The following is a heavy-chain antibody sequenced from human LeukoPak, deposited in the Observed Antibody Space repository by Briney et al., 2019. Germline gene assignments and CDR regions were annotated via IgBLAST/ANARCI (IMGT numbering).Heavy chain of an antibody. Sequence: GGSLRLSCAASGFTFSSNSMNWVRQAPGKGLEWVSSISSSSSYIYYADSVKGRFTISRDNAKNSLYLQMNSLRAEDTAVYYCARGPSYYYDSSGYLNWFDPWGQGTLVTVSS. CDR2: ISSSSSYI. CDR1: GFTFSSNS. V-gene: IGHV3-21*01. D-gene: IGHD3-22*01. CDR3: ARGPSYYYDSSGYLNWFDP. J-gene: IGHJ5*02.